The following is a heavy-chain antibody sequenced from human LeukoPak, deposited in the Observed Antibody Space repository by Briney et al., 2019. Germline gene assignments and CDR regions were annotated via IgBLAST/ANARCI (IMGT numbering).Heavy chain of an antibody. CDR1: DYSISIGYY. Sequence: SETLSLTCAVSDYSISIGYYWGWIRQPPGKGLEWIGSFSHRGSTYYNPSLQSRVTISVDTSKNQFSLKLSSVAAADTAVYYCARAMASTTGSPYYYYGMDVWGKGTTVTVSS. D-gene: IGHD1-1*01. CDR3: ARAMASTTGSPYYYYGMDV. J-gene: IGHJ6*04. V-gene: IGHV4-38-2*01. CDR2: FSHRGST.